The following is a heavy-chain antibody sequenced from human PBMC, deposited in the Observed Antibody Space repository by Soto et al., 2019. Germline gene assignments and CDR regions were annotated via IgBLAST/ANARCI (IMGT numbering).Heavy chain of an antibody. CDR3: AKDKIGVAGNSALDM. Sequence: EVELVESGGGLVLPAGSLRLSCEASGFNFNNYAMHWVRQAPGKGLEWVSGISWTGETIVYADFVKGRFTISRDKSKSSLYLEMNSLRPEDTALYYCAKDKIGVAGNSALDMWGQGTMVTVSS. CDR1: GFNFNNYA. V-gene: IGHV3-9*01. D-gene: IGHD3-22*01. J-gene: IGHJ3*02. CDR2: ISWTGETI.